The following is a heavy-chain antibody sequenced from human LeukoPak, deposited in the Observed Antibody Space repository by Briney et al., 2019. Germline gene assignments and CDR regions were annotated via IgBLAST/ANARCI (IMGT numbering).Heavy chain of an antibody. CDR2: ISSSSSTI. V-gene: IGHV3-48*01. CDR3: ARSPLGYCSSTSCYDAPGTFDY. D-gene: IGHD2-2*01. J-gene: IGHJ4*02. Sequence: GGSLRLSCAASGFIFNNYGMHWVRQAPGKGLEWVSYISSSSSTIYYADSVKGRFTISRDNAKNSLYLQMNSLRAEDTAVYYCARSPLGYCSSTSCYDAPGTFDYWGQGTLVTVSS. CDR1: GFIFNNYG.